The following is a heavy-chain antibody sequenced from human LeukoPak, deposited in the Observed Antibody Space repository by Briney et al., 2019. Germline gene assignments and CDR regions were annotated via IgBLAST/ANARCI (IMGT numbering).Heavy chain of an antibody. Sequence: ASVKVSCKASGYTFTSYDINWVRQATGQGFEWMGWMNPNSGNTGYAQKFQGRVTMTRNTSISTAYMELSSLRSEDTAVYYCARGLPRYSSSWIWFDPWGQGTLVTVSS. CDR3: ARGLPRYSSSWIWFDP. D-gene: IGHD6-13*01. CDR1: GYTFTSYD. CDR2: MNPNSGNT. V-gene: IGHV1-8*01. J-gene: IGHJ5*02.